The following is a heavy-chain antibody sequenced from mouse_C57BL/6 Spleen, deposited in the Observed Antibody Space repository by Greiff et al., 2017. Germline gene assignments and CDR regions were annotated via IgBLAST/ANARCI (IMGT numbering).Heavy chain of an antibody. D-gene: IGHD2-4*01. CDR1: GFTFSSYA. CDR3: ARDFGITTELYAMDY. V-gene: IGHV5-4*01. J-gene: IGHJ4*01. Sequence: EVQVVESGGGLVKPGGSLKLSCAASGFTFSSYAMSWVRQTPEKRLEWVATISDGGSYTYYPDNVKGRFTISRDNAKNNLYLQMSHLKSEDTAMYYCARDFGITTELYAMDYWGQGTSVTVSS. CDR2: ISDGGSYT.